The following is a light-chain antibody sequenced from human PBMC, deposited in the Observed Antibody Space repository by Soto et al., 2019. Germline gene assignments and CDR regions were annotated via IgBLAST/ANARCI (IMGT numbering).Light chain of an antibody. CDR3: CSDAGSSSS. CDR1: SSDVGSYNL. CDR2: EVS. V-gene: IGLV2-23*02. J-gene: IGLJ1*01. Sequence: QSALTQPASVSGSPGQSITISCTGTSSDVGSYNLVSWYQQHPGKAPKLMIYEVSKRPSGVSNRFSGSKSGNTASLTISGLQAEDEADYYCCSDAGSSSSFGTGYKVTVL.